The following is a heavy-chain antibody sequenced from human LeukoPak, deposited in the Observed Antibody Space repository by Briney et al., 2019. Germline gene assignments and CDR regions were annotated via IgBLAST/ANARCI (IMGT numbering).Heavy chain of an antibody. V-gene: IGHV3-21*01. J-gene: IGHJ3*02. CDR3: ARAADFHAFDI. D-gene: IGHD2/OR15-2a*01. CDR1: GFTFSSYS. CDR2: IGSSSSYI. Sequence: GGSLRLSCAASGFTFSSYSMNWVRQAPGKGLEWVSSIGSSSSYIYYADSVKGRFTISRDNAKNSLSLQMNGLRAEDTAVYYCARAADFHAFDIWGQGTMVTVSS.